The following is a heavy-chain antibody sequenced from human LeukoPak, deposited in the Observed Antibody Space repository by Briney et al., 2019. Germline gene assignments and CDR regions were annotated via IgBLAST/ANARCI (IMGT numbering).Heavy chain of an antibody. CDR2: ISGSGGRT. CDR1: GFIFSNYA. D-gene: IGHD3-16*01. Sequence: PGGTLRLSCAASGFIFSNYAMNWVRQAPGKGLEWVSAISGSGGRTYYADSVKGRFTISRDNAKNSLYLQMNSLRAEDTAVYYCARGGEADYYYYYMDVWGKGTTVTISS. V-gene: IGHV3-23*01. CDR3: ARGGEADYYYYYMDV. J-gene: IGHJ6*03.